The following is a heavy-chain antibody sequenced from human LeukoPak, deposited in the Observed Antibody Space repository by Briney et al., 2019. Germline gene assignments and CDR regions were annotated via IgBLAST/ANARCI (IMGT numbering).Heavy chain of an antibody. V-gene: IGHV3-23*01. CDR2: ISGSGGNT. CDR1: GFTFSSYA. D-gene: IGHD4-11*01. CDR3: AKETVTTSYYYYYMDV. J-gene: IGHJ6*03. Sequence: GGSLRLSCAASGFTFSSYAMSWVRQAPGKGLEWVSAISGSGGNTYYADSVKGRFTISRDNSKNTLYPQMNSLRAEDTAVYYCAKETVTTSYYYYYMDVWGKGTTVTVSS.